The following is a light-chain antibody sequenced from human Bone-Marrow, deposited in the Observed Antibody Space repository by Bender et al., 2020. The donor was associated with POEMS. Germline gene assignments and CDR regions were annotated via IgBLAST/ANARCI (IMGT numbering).Light chain of an antibody. CDR2: EVS. J-gene: IGLJ3*02. CDR1: SGDADGHEY. Sequence: QSALTQPASVSGSPGQSITISCTGTSGDADGHEYVSWYQHHPGKAPKLMIYEVSRRPPGVPDRFSGSKSGTSASLAITGLQAEDEGDYYCQSYDNSLGGWVFGGGTKLTVL. V-gene: IGLV2-14*01. CDR3: QSYDNSLGGWV.